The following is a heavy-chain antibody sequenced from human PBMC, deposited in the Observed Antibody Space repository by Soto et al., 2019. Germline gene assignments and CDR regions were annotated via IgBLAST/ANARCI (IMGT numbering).Heavy chain of an antibody. CDR3: ARSRRSIRWPSYYYYFRMAV. CDR1: GGSISSSNW. CDR2: IYHSGST. D-gene: IGHD6-19*01. J-gene: IGHJ6*02. Sequence: PSETLSLTCAVSGGSISSSNWWSWVRQPPGKGLEWIGEIYHSGSTNYNPSLKSRVTISVDKSKNQFSLKLSSVTAADTAVYYCARSRRSIRWPSYYYYFRMAVCGQGTLVT. V-gene: IGHV4-4*02.